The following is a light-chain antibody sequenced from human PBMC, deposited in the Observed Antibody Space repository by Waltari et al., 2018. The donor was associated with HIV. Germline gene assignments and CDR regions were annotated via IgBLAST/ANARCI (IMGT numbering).Light chain of an antibody. V-gene: IGKV1-39*01. CDR3: QQSFSGFS. J-gene: IGKJ3*01. Sequence: IQLTQSPSSLSAYLPDNVTITCRPSHNISGFLNWYQQKPGKAPKLLVFATSSLQSGVPSRFKGSASGMDFSLTINSLHPEDFATYYCQQSFSGFSFGPGTSVD. CDR2: ATS. CDR1: HNISGF.